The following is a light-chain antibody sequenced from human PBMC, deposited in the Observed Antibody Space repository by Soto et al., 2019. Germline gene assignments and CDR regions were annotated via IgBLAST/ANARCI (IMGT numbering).Light chain of an antibody. V-gene: IGLV2-11*01. CDR1: SSDVGGYDF. CDR3: CSYAGTYTLI. J-gene: IGLJ2*01. Sequence: QSALTQPRSVSGSPGQSVTISCTGTSSDVGGYDFVSWYQQYPGEAPKLIIYDVSKRPSGVPDRFSGSKSGNTASLTISGPQAEDEAAYHCCSYAGTYTLIFGGGTKVTVL. CDR2: DVS.